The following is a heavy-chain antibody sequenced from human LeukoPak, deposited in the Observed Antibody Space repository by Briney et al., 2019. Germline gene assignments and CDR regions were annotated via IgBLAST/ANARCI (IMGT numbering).Heavy chain of an antibody. CDR2: INHSGST. V-gene: IGHV4-34*01. CDR1: GGSFSGYY. D-gene: IGHD1-26*01. CDR3: ARGGRGSWIDL. Sequence: TSETLSLTCAVYGGSFSGYYWSWIRQPPGKGLEWIGEINHSGSTNYNPSLKSRVTILVDTSKNQFSLRLSSVTAADTAVYYCARGGRGSWIDLWGQGTLVTVSS. J-gene: IGHJ5*02.